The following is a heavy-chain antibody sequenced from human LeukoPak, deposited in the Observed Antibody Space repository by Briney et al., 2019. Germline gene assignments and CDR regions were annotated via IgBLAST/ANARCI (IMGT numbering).Heavy chain of an antibody. CDR2: IWYDGSNK. CDR1: GFTFSSYG. J-gene: IGHJ6*02. Sequence: PGGSLRLSCAASGFTFSSYGMHWVRQAPGKGLEWVAVIWYDGSNKYYADSVKGRFTISRDNSKNTLYLQMNSLRAEDTAVYYCAKDLGRYYYYGMGVWGQGTTVTVSS. V-gene: IGHV3-30*02. CDR3: AKDLGRYYYYGMGV.